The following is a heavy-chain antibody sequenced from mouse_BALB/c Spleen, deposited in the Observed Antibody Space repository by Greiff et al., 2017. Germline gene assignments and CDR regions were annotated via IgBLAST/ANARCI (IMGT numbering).Heavy chain of an antibody. J-gene: IGHJ2*01. Sequence: DVQLQESGPGLVKPSPSLSLTCSVTGYSFTSGYYWNWIRQFPGNKLEWMGYISYDGSTNYNPSLKNRISITRDTSKNQFFLKLNSVTTEDTATYYCARDRYDGYLDYWGQGTTLTVSS. V-gene: IGHV3-6*02. D-gene: IGHD2-3*01. CDR1: GYSFTSGYY. CDR3: ARDRYDGYLDY. CDR2: ISYDGST.